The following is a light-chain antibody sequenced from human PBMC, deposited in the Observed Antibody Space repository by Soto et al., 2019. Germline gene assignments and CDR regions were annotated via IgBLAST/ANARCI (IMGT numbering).Light chain of an antibody. CDR2: GAS. J-gene: IGKJ3*01. V-gene: IGKV3-20*01. Sequence: IVWTQSPGTLSLSPGERATLSCRASQSVSSSYLAWYQQKPGQAPRLLIYGASSRATGIPDRFSGSGSGTDFTLTISRLEPEDFAVYYCQQYGSSSFTFGPGTKVDIK. CDR1: QSVSSSY. CDR3: QQYGSSSFT.